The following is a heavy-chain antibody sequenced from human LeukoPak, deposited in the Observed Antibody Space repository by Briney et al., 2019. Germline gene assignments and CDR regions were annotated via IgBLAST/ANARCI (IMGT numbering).Heavy chain of an antibody. CDR3: ARGPYGSGSYYSPFDH. CDR2: INWNGGST. D-gene: IGHD3-10*01. CDR1: GFTLDDYA. V-gene: IGHV3-20*04. Sequence: GGSLRLSCAASGFTLDDYAMSWVRQAPGKGLELVSGINWNGGSTGYADSVKGRFTISRDNAKNSLYLQVDSLRVEDTALYYCARGPYGSGSYYSPFDHWGQGTLVTVSS. J-gene: IGHJ4*02.